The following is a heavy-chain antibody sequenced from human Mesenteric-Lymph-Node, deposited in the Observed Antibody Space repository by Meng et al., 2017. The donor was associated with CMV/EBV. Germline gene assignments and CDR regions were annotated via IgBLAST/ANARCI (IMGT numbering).Heavy chain of an antibody. CDR3: ARDPTGSYTPLED. D-gene: IGHD1-26*01. CDR2: ITTYNGNT. Sequence: ASVKVSCKASGYTFTNYGINWVRQAPGQGLEWMGWITTYNGNTNYAQKLQGRVTMTTDSPTTTAYMELGSLKSDDTAIYYCARDPTGSYTPLEDWGQGTLVTVSS. CDR1: GYTFTNYG. J-gene: IGHJ4*02. V-gene: IGHV1-18*01.